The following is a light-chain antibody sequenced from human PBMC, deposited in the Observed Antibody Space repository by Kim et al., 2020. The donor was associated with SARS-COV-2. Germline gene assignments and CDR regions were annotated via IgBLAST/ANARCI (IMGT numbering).Light chain of an antibody. J-gene: IGKJ1*01. Sequence: ASVGDRVSITCRASQDIRSDLGWYQQKPGKAPKLLIYAATSLQSGVPSRFSGSGSGTDFTLTISSLQPEDFATYYCLQDYNYSWTFGQGTKVDIK. CDR1: QDIRSD. V-gene: IGKV1-6*01. CDR2: AAT. CDR3: LQDYNYSWT.